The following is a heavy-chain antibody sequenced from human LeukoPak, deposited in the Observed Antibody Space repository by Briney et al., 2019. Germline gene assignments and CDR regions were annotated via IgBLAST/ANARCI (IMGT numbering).Heavy chain of an antibody. Sequence: GGSLRLSCAASGFTFSGSAMHWVRQASRKGLEWVGRIRSKANSYATAYAASVKGRFTISRDDSKNTAYLQMNSLKTEDTAVYYCTRKTIAAAGTLVDYWGQGTLVTVSS. V-gene: IGHV3-73*01. CDR2: IRSKANSYAT. CDR1: GFTFSGSA. D-gene: IGHD6-13*01. J-gene: IGHJ4*02. CDR3: TRKTIAAAGTLVDY.